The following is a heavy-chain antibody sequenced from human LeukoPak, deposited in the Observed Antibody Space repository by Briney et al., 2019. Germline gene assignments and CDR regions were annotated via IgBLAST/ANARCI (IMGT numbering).Heavy chain of an antibody. Sequence: PSETLSLTCTVSGGSISSYFWSWIRQPPGKGLEWIGYIYTSGSTNYNPSLKSRVAMSVDTSKNQISLKLSSVTAADTAVYYCACRIAAAGIDYWGQGTLVTVSS. V-gene: IGHV4-4*09. CDR2: IYTSGST. J-gene: IGHJ4*02. CDR3: ACRIAAAGIDY. CDR1: GGSISSYF. D-gene: IGHD6-13*01.